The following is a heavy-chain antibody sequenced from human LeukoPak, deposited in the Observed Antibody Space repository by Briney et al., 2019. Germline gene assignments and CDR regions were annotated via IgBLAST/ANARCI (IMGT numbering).Heavy chain of an antibody. CDR3: ARGGGRWLQRRYFDL. CDR2: INHSGST. CDR1: GGSFSGYY. D-gene: IGHD5-24*01. V-gene: IGHV4-34*01. Sequence: SSETLSLTCAVYGGSFSGYYWSWIRQPPGKGLKWIGEINHSGSTNYNPSLKSRVTISVDTSKNQFSLKLSSVTAADTAVYYCARGGGRWLQRRYFDLWGRGTLVTVSS. J-gene: IGHJ2*01.